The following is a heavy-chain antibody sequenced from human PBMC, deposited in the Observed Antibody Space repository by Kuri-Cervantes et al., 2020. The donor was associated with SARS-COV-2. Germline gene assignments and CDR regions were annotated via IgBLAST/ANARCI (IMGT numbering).Heavy chain of an antibody. V-gene: IGHV4-34*01. CDR1: GESFSGYY. CDR2: VNHSGST. Sequence: SETLSLTCAYYGESFSGYYWNWVRQPPGKGLEWIGEVNHSGSTNYNSSLKSRVTMSVDTSKNQFSLKLSSVTAADTAVYYCARGGDYSNWFDPWGQGTLVTVSS. CDR3: ARGGDYSNWFDP. J-gene: IGHJ5*02. D-gene: IGHD4-11*01.